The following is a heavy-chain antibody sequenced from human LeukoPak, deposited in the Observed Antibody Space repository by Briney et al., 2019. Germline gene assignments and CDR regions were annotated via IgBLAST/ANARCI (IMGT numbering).Heavy chain of an antibody. Sequence: GGSLRLSCAASGFTFSDYHMNWIRQAPGKGLEWVSVIYSGGSTYYADSVKGRFTISRHNSKNTLYLQMSSLRAEDTAVYYCARDSSGYYYYGMDVWGQGTTVTVSS. J-gene: IGHJ6*02. CDR1: GFTFSDYH. CDR2: IYSGGST. CDR3: ARDSSGYYYYGMDV. V-gene: IGHV3-53*04. D-gene: IGHD6-19*01.